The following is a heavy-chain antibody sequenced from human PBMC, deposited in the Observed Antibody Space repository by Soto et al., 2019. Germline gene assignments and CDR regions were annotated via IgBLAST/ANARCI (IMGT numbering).Heavy chain of an antibody. CDR1: GFTFSSLA. V-gene: IGHV3-23*01. CDR2: IDYSGGIR. D-gene: IGHD6-19*01. Sequence: GVLRLSCAASGFTFSSLAMGWVRQAPGKGLEWVSAIDYSGGIRYYADSVKGRFTISRDNSKSTLYLQMNSLWPEDTAVYYCAKDATRTSGWYYFDYWGQGALVTVSS. CDR3: AKDATRTSGWYYFDY. J-gene: IGHJ4*02.